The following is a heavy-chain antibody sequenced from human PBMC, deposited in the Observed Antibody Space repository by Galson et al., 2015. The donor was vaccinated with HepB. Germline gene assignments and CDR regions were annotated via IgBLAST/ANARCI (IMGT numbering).Heavy chain of an antibody. CDR2: VYYGGTT. Sequence: LSLTCTVSGDSISTSLYYWGWIRQGPGKDLEWIGSVYYGGTTYYSPSFQGRVAMSVDTSKTQLSLTLPSVTAADTAVYFCARPLVLNGRFYPGVGPFHIWGQGTMVAVS. J-gene: IGHJ3*02. CDR3: ARPLVLNGRFYPGVGPFHI. V-gene: IGHV4-39*01. D-gene: IGHD1-26*01. CDR1: GDSISTSLYY.